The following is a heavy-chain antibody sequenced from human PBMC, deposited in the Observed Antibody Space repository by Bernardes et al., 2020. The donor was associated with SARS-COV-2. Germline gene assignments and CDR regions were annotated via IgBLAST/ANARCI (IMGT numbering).Heavy chain of an antibody. CDR3: ARRVNGAAGTPDTMYYFDY. CDR1: GYTFTTYG. J-gene: IGHJ4*02. Sequence: ASVKVSCKASGYTFTTYGITWVRQAPGQGLEWMGWISARNGKANYAQKFQGRVTMTIDTSTTTAHMEMRSLRSDDTALYFCARRVNGAAGTPDTMYYFDYWGQGTLVTVSS. D-gene: IGHD6-13*01. CDR2: ISARNGKA. V-gene: IGHV1-18*01.